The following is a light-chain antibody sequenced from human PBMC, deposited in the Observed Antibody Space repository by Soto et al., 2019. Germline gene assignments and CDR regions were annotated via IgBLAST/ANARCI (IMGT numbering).Light chain of an antibody. J-gene: IGKJ5*01. Sequence: EIVMTQSPATLSVSPGERATLSCRASQSVSSDLAWYQQKPGQAPRLLIYGASTRATGIPVRFSGSGSGTEFTLTITRLEPEDFAVYYCQQRSNWPLTFGHGTRLEI. CDR1: QSVSSD. CDR2: GAS. V-gene: IGKV3-15*01. CDR3: QQRSNWPLT.